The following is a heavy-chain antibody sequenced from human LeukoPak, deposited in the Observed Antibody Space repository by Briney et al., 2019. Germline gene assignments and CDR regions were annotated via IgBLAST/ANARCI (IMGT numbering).Heavy chain of an antibody. J-gene: IGHJ4*02. CDR3: ARGPITMVRGVITAWDY. V-gene: IGHV1-46*01. Sequence: GASVKVSCKASGYTFTSYYMHWVRQAPGQGLEWMGIINPSGGSTSYAQKFQGRVTMTRDTSTSTVYMELSSLRSEDTAVYYCARGPITMVRGVITAWDYWGQGTLVTVSS. D-gene: IGHD3-10*01. CDR2: INPSGGST. CDR1: GYTFTSYY.